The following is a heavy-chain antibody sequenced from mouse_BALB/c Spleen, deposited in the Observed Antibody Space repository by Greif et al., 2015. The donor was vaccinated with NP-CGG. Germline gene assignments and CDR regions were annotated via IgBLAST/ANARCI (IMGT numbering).Heavy chain of an antibody. D-gene: IGHD4-1*01. Sequence: EVQLQQSGAELVRSGASVKLSCTASGFNIKDYYMHWVKQRPEQGLEWIGWIDPENGDTEYAPKFQGKATMTADTSSNTAYLQLSSLTSEDTAVYYCNARWDEGAWFAYWGQGTLVTVSA. V-gene: IGHV14-4*02. CDR1: GFNIKDYY. CDR2: IDPENGDT. J-gene: IGHJ3*01. CDR3: NARWDEGAWFAY.